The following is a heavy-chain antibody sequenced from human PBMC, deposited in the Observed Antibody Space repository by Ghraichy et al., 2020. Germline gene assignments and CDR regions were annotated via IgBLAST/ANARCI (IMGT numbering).Heavy chain of an antibody. CDR3: AQSLITAAGTGGFEN. V-gene: IGHV3-21*01. CDR1: GISFSSFS. J-gene: IGHJ4*02. CDR2: IGTHANSI. Sequence: GGSLRLSCAASGISFSSFSLSWVRQTPGKGLEWVSSIGTHANSINYADSVKGRFTISRDNARNSLNLQMDSLRAEDTAVYYCAQSLITAAGTGGFENWGQGTLVTVSS. D-gene: IGHD6-13*01.